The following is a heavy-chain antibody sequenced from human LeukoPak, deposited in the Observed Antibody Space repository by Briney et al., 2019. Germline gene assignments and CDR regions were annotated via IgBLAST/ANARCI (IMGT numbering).Heavy chain of an antibody. Sequence: GGSLRLSCVASGFSFSSYSMNWVRQAPGKGLEWVAVISYDGSNKYYADSVKGRFTISRDNSKNTLYLQMNSLRAEDTAVYYCARDITGTTSYWGQGTLVTVSS. CDR3: ARDITGTTSY. D-gene: IGHD1-20*01. V-gene: IGHV3-30*03. CDR2: ISYDGSNK. CDR1: GFSFSSYS. J-gene: IGHJ4*02.